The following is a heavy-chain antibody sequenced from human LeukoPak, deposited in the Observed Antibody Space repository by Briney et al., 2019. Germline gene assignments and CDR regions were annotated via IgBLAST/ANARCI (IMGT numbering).Heavy chain of an antibody. Sequence: PGGSLRLSCAASGFTFSTYAMNWVRQAPGKGLEWVSGISSSGGSTYYADSVKGRFTISRDNSKNTLYLQMNSLRGEDTAIYYCAKRETEHRYFKYWGQGTLVTVSS. CDR3: AKRETEHRYFKY. D-gene: IGHD1/OR15-1a*01. V-gene: IGHV3-23*01. J-gene: IGHJ4*02. CDR2: ISSSGGST. CDR1: GFTFSTYA.